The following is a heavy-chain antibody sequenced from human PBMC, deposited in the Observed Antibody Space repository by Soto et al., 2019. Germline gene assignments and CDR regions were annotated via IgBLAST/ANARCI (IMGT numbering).Heavy chain of an antibody. D-gene: IGHD6-19*01. V-gene: IGHV3-23*01. J-gene: IGHJ4*01. CDR2: ISGSGGST. CDR3: ARRSSGWYFDY. CDR1: GFTFSSYA. Sequence: EVQLLESGGGLVQPGGSLRLSCAASGFTFSSYAMSWVRQAPGKGLEWVSAISGSGGSTYYADSVKGRFTISRDNSKNTLYLQMNSLRDEDTAVSYCARRSSGWYFDYWGHGTLVTVSS.